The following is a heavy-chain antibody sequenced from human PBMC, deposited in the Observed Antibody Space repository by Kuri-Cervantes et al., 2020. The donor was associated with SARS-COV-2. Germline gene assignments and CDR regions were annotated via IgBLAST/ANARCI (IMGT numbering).Heavy chain of an antibody. J-gene: IGHJ3*02. Sequence: SVTDSCKASGDTFTYRFLHWVRQAPGQAPEWMGWITPFYGNTKHAQKFQDRATITRYRSMNTAYMELSSLRSEDIAMYYCARSGPGAISREDGALDIWGQGTMVTVSS. CDR3: ARSGPGAISREDGALDI. CDR1: GDTFTYRF. V-gene: IGHV1-45*02. D-gene: IGHD4/OR15-4a*01. CDR2: ITPFYGNT.